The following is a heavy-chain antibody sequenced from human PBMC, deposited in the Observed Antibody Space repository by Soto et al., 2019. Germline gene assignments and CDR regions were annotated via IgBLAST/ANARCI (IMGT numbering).Heavy chain of an antibody. V-gene: IGHV4-61*01. CDR1: GGSVSSVSYY. CDR3: ARGARMPTDLGGYYYYAMDV. Sequence: PSETLSLTCTASGGSVSSVSYYWSWIRQPPGKGLEWIGYIYYSGGTNYNPSLKSRVTISVDTSKNQFSLKLSSVTAADTAVYYCARGARMPTDLGGYYYYAMDVWGQGTRVTVSS. D-gene: IGHD4-4*01. CDR2: IYYSGGT. J-gene: IGHJ6*02.